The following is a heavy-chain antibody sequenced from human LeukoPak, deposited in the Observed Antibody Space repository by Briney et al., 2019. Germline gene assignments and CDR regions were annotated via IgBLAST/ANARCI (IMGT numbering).Heavy chain of an antibody. CDR3: ARLGEMTTVTADAFDI. D-gene: IGHD4-17*01. CDR1: GFSFSTAW. V-gene: IGHV3-15*01. Sequence: GGSLRLSCAASGFSFSTAWMNWVRQAPGKGLEWIGRIKGEADGATAEYAAPVKGRFTISRDDLNNTLHLQMNSLMIEDTGVYYCARLGEMTTVTADAFDIWGQGTMVTVSS. J-gene: IGHJ3*02. CDR2: IKGEADGATA.